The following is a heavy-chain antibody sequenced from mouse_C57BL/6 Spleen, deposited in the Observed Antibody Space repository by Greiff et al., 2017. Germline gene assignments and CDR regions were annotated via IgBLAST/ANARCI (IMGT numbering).Heavy chain of an antibody. CDR1: GYTFTSYW. CDR3: AREGEGSP. J-gene: IGHJ2*01. Sequence: QVQLQQSGAELVKPGASVKMSCTASGYTFTSYWITWVKQRPGQGLEWIGDIYPGSGSTNYTEKFKSKAALTVDTSSSTAYMQLSSLTSEDSAVYYCAREGEGSPWGQGTTLTVSS. CDR2: IYPGSGST. V-gene: IGHV1-55*01.